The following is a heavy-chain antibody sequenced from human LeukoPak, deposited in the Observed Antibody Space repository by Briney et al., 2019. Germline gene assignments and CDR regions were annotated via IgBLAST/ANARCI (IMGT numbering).Heavy chain of an antibody. J-gene: IGHJ4*02. V-gene: IGHV3-74*01. CDR1: GFTFTNYW. Sequence: GGSLRLSCAASGFTFTNYWMHWVRQSPGKGLVWVSRINPDTTSTSYADSVKGRFIISRDNAKNTLYLQLDSLRAEDTAVYYCVRDRRLQALDFWGQGTLVTVSS. D-gene: IGHD2-21*02. CDR3: VRDRRLQALDF. CDR2: INPDTTST.